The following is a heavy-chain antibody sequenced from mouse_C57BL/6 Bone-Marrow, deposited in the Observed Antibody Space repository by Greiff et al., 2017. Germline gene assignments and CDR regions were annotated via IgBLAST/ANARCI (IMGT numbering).Heavy chain of an antibody. Sequence: VQLQQSGAELVKPGASVKMSCKASGYTFTTYPIEWMKQNHGKSLEWIGNFHPYNDDTKYNEKFKGKATLTVEKSSNTVYLELSRLTSDDSAVYYGTRSSTFFYYFDDWGKGTTLTVSS. V-gene: IGHV1-47*01. J-gene: IGHJ2*01. CDR3: TRSSTFFYYFDD. CDR1: GYTFTTYP. D-gene: IGHD5-1*01. CDR2: FHPYNDDT.